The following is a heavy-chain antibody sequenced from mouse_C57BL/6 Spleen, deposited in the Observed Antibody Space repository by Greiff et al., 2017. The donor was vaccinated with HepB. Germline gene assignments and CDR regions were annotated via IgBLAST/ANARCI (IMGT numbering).Heavy chain of an antibody. J-gene: IGHJ2*01. CDR1: GYTFTSYW. Sequence: VQLQQSGAELVKPGASVKLSCKASGYTFTSYWMQWVKQRPGQGLEWIGEIDPSDSYTNYNQKFKGKATLTVDPSSSTAYMQLSSLTSEDSAVYYCALLLRSDYGGQGTTLTVSS. CDR2: IDPSDSYT. V-gene: IGHV1-50*01. D-gene: IGHD1-1*01. CDR3: ALLLRSDY.